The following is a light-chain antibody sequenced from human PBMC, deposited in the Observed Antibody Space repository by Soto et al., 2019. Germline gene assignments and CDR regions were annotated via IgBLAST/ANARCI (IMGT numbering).Light chain of an antibody. J-gene: IGLJ1*01. CDR1: SSYVGGYKY. V-gene: IGLV2-14*01. Sequence: QSALTQPASVSGSPGQTITISCTGTSSYVGGYKYVSWYQQHPDKAPKLIIYDVTNRPSGISNRFSGSKSGNTASLTISGLRAEVQDDYYCTSYTSSSSYVFGTGTRSPS. CDR2: DVT. CDR3: TSYTSSSSYV.